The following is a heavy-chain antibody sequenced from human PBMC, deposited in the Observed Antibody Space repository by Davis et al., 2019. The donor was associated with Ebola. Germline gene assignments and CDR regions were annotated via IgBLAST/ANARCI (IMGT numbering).Heavy chain of an antibody. Sequence: GGSLRLSCAASGFTFSSYTMNWVHQAPGKGLEWVSYISSSGSTIYYADSVKGRFTISRDNAKNSLYLQMNSLRDEDTAVYYCARGGKLDDFWSGYLYYFDSWGQGTLVTVSS. CDR2: ISSSGSTI. D-gene: IGHD3-3*01. V-gene: IGHV3-48*02. CDR3: ARGGKLDDFWSGYLYYFDS. CDR1: GFTFSSYT. J-gene: IGHJ4*02.